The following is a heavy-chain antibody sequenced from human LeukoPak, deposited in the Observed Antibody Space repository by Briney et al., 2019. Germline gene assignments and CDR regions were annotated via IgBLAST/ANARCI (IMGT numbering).Heavy chain of an antibody. V-gene: IGHV1-18*01. D-gene: IGHD6-6*01. Sequence: ASVKVSCKASGYTFTSYGISWVRQAPGQGLEWMGWISAYNGNTNYAQKFQGRVTMTRDTSISTAYMELSRLRSDDTAVYYCARDRAARPNFGFDPWGQGTLVTVSS. J-gene: IGHJ5*02. CDR2: ISAYNGNT. CDR1: GYTFTSYG. CDR3: ARDRAARPNFGFDP.